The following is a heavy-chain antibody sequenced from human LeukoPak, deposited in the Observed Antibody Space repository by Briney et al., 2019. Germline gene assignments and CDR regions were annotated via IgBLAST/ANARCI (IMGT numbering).Heavy chain of an antibody. CDR1: GYTFTGYY. J-gene: IGHJ4*01. Sequence: ASVKVSCKASGYTFTGYYMHWVRQAPGQGLEWMGWINLYSGGTNYAQKFQDRVSMTRDTSISTAYMQLSGLRSDDTAVYYCARSPHILTGENFDYWGHGTLLTVSS. CDR2: INLYSGGT. CDR3: ARSPHILTGENFDY. V-gene: IGHV1-2*02. D-gene: IGHD3-9*01.